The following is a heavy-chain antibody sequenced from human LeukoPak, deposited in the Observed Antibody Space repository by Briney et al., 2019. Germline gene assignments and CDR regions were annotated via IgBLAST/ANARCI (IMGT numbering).Heavy chain of an antibody. CDR3: AKVVVKWSESTVTTD. D-gene: IGHD4-17*01. J-gene: IGHJ4*02. V-gene: IGHV3-30*02. CDR1: XFTFNTXX. Sequence: LSXXASXFTFNTXXMQXXRQXPRXXXXXVAFIRYDGSTKYYADSVKGRFTISRDNSKNRLYLQMNSLRAEDTAVYYCAKVVVKWSESTVTTDWGQGTLVTVSS. CDR2: IRYDGSTK.